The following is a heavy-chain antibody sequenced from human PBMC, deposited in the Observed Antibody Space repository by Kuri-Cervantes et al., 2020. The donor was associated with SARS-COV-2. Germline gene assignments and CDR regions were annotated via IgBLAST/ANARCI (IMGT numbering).Heavy chain of an antibody. V-gene: IGHV1-8*02. CDR2: MNPNSGNT. CDR3: ARDRGSSGWSWVYYYYGMDV. CDR1: GKPLTSYA. D-gene: IGHD6-19*01. Sequence: ASPSLSCKLSGKPLTSYAMHWVRQAPGQRLEWMGWMNPNSGNTGYAQKFQGRVTMTRNTSISTAYMELSSLRSEDTAVYHCARDRGSSGWSWVYYYYGMDVWGQGTTVTVSS. J-gene: IGHJ6*02.